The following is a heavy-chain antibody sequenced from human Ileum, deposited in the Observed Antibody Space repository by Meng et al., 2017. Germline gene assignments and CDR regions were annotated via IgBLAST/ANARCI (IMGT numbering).Heavy chain of an antibody. CDR2: IHHSGST. Sequence: QGLLQESGPGLLKPLGTLSLTCAVSGGSISTSDWWSWVRQPPGKGLEWIGEIHHSGSTNYNPSLKSRVTISVDKSKNQFSLKLNSVTAADTAVYYCAREWSGSYRHFDYWGQGTLVTVSS. CDR1: GGSISTSDW. V-gene: IGHV4-4*02. J-gene: IGHJ4*02. CDR3: AREWSGSYRHFDY. D-gene: IGHD1-26*01.